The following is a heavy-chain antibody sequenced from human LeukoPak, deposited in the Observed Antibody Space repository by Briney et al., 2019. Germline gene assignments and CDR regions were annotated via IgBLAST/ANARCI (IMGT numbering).Heavy chain of an antibody. Sequence: SVKVSCKASGGTFSSYAISWVRQAPGQGLEWMGGIIPIFGTANYAQKFQGRVTITTDESTSTAYMELSSLRSEDTAVYYCARDDGGQLWPFFDYWGQGTLVTVSS. V-gene: IGHV1-69*05. CDR3: ARDDGGQLWPFFDY. D-gene: IGHD5-18*01. CDR1: GGTFSSYA. CDR2: IIPIFGTA. J-gene: IGHJ4*02.